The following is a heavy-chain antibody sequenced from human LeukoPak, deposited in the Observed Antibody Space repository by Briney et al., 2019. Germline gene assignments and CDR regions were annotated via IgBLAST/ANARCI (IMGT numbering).Heavy chain of an antibody. CDR2: ISGSGGST. CDR1: GFTFSSYA. D-gene: IGHD2-15*01. Sequence: QPGGSLRLSCAASGFTFSSYAMSWVRQAPGKGLEWVSAISGSGGSTYYADSVRGRFTISRDNSKNTLYLQMNSLRAEDTALYHCVPFCSGANCFSGPPGYWGQGTLVTVSS. CDR3: VPFCSGANCFSGPPGY. V-gene: IGHV3-23*01. J-gene: IGHJ4*02.